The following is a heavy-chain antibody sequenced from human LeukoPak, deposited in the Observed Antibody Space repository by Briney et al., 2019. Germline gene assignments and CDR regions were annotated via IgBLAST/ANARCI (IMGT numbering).Heavy chain of an antibody. Sequence: ASVKVSCKASGYTFTGYYMDWGRQAPGQGLEWMGWINPNSGGTNYAQKFQGRVTMTRDTSSSTAYMELSRLRSDDTAVYYCAREVGDHYDSSGYYGYWGQGPLVTVSS. CDR2: INPNSGGT. J-gene: IGHJ4*02. V-gene: IGHV1-2*02. CDR3: AREVGDHYDSSGYYGY. D-gene: IGHD3-22*01. CDR1: GYTFTGYY.